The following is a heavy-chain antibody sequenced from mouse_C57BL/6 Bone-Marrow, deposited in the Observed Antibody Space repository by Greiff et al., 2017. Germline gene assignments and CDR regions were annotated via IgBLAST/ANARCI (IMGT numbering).Heavy chain of an antibody. V-gene: IGHV1-81*01. J-gene: IGHJ3*01. CDR1: GYTFTSYG. CDR2: IYPRSGNT. Sequence: QVQLQQSGAELARPGASVTLSCKASGYTFTSYGISWVKQRTGQGLEWIGEIYPRSGNTYYNEKFKGKATLTADKSSSTAYMELRSLTAGDWAIYFWSRETFAYWGQGTLVTVSA. CDR3: SRETFAY.